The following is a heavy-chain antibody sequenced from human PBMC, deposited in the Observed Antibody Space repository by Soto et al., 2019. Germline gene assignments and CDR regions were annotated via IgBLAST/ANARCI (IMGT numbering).Heavy chain of an antibody. CDR1: GFTLSSYG. V-gene: IGHV3-30*18. CDR3: AKDKVGPDRPYYYYGMDV. Sequence: PGGSLRLSCAASGFTLSSYGMHWVRQAPGKGLEWVAVISYDGSNKYYADSVKGRFTISRDNSKNTLYLQMNSLRAEDTAVYYCAKDKVGPDRPYYYYGMDVWGQGTTVTVSS. CDR2: ISYDGSNK. D-gene: IGHD1-26*01. J-gene: IGHJ6*02.